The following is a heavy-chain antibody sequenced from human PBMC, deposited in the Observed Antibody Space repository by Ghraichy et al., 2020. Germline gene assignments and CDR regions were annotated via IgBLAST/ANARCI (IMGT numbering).Heavy chain of an antibody. CDR2: IIPIFGTA. CDR3: ARQPLTIFGVVIPTPHFDY. CDR1: GGTFSSYA. V-gene: IGHV1-69*13. Sequence: SVKVSCKASGGTFSSYAISWVRQAPGQGLEWMGGIIPIFGTANYAQKFQGRVTITADESTSTAYMELSSLGSEDTAVYYCARQPLTIFGVVIPTPHFDYWGQGTLVTVSS. J-gene: IGHJ4*02. D-gene: IGHD3-3*01.